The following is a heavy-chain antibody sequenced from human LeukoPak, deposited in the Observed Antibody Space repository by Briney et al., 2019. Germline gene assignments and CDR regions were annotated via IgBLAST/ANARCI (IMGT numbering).Heavy chain of an antibody. D-gene: IGHD6-19*01. J-gene: IGHJ3*02. V-gene: IGHV3-48*01. CDR2: ISSSSSTI. CDR3: AKDHSSGWYGDAFDI. Sequence: GGSLRLSCAASGFTFSSYNMNWVRQAPGKGLEWVSYISSSSSTIYYADSAKGRFTISRDNSKNTLYLQMNSLRAEDTAVYYCAKDHSSGWYGDAFDIWGQGTMVTVSS. CDR1: GFTFSSYN.